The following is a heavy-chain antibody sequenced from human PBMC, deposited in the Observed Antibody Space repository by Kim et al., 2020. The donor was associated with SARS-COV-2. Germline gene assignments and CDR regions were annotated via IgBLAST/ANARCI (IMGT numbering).Heavy chain of an antibody. Sequence: GGSLRLFCAASGFTFSSYSMNWVRQAPGKGLEWVSSISSSSSYIYYADSVKGRFTISRDNAKNSLYLQMNSLRAEDTAVYYCARDRSGYDDYYYYGMDVWGQGTTVTVSS. V-gene: IGHV3-21*01. CDR1: GFTFSSYS. D-gene: IGHD5-12*01. J-gene: IGHJ6*02. CDR3: ARDRSGYDDYYYYGMDV. CDR2: ISSSSSYI.